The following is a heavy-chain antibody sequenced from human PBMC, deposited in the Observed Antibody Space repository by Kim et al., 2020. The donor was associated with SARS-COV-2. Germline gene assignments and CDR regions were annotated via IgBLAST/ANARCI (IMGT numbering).Heavy chain of an antibody. D-gene: IGHD3-10*01. CDR1: GFIFSDHH. J-gene: IGHJ4*02. CDR3: ARDERTYYYGDTGYYEFDY. V-gene: IGHV3-11*01. CDR2: ISSSGRTT. Sequence: GGSLRLSCAVSGFIFSDHHLSWFRQAPGKGLEWVAKISSSGRTTYYADSVKGRFTISRDNAKNSLYLQMNSLRAEDTAVYYCARDERTYYYGDTGYYEFDYWGQGTLVTVSS.